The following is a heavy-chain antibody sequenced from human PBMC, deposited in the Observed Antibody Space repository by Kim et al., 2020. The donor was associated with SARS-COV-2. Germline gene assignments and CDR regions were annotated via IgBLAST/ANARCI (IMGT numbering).Heavy chain of an antibody. CDR1: GYSFTSYW. V-gene: IGHV5-51*01. CDR2: IYPGDSDT. D-gene: IGHD3-22*01. CDR3: ARQRGGYYDSSGYYPFDY. J-gene: IGHJ4*02. Sequence: GESLKISCKGSGYSFTSYWIGWVRQMPGKGLEWMGIIYPGDSDTRYSPSFQGQVTISADKSISTAYLQWSSLKASDTAMYYCARQRGGYYDSSGYYPFDYWGQGTLVTVSS.